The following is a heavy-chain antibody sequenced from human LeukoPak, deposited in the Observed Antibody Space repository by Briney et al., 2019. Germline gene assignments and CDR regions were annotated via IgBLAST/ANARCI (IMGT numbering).Heavy chain of an antibody. CDR1: GGSLSSYY. V-gene: IGHV4-59*01. CDR3: AREGGSSGWYDY. CDR2: IYYSGST. Sequence: SETLSLTCTVSGGSLSSYYWSWIRQPPGKGLEWIGYIYYSGSTNYNPSLKSRVTMSVDASKNHFSLRLTSVTAADTAVYYCAREGGSSGWYDYWGQGTLVTVSS. J-gene: IGHJ4*02. D-gene: IGHD6-19*01.